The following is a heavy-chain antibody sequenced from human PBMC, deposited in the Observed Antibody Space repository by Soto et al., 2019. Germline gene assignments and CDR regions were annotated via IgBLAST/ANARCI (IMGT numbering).Heavy chain of an antibody. CDR1: GFTFSAYA. J-gene: IGHJ4*02. CDR2: ISGSADAT. CDR3: ARQDYNTTWYLNY. D-gene: IGHD1-20*01. V-gene: IGHV3-23*01. Sequence: EVQLLESGGGVVQPGGSLRLSCGASGFTFSAYAMTWVRQAPGKGLEWVSVISGSADATYYADCVKGRFTVSRDNSKNTLDLQMNSLRAEDTAVYYCARQDYNTTWYLNYWCQGTLVTVSS.